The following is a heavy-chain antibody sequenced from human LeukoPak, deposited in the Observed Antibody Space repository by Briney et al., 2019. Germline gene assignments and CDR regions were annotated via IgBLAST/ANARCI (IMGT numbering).Heavy chain of an antibody. Sequence: GGSLRLSCAASGFTFSDYYMSWIREARGKGLEWVSYISSSCSTIYYADSVKGRFTISRDNANNSLYLQMNSLRAEDTAVYYCAEHGITMIGGVWGKGTTVTISS. CDR3: AEHGITMIGGV. CDR2: ISSSCSTI. D-gene: IGHD3-10*02. CDR1: GFTFSDYY. V-gene: IGHV3-11*04. J-gene: IGHJ6*04.